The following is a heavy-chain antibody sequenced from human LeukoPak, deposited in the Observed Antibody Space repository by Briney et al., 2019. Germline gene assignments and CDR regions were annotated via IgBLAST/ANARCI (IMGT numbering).Heavy chain of an antibody. Sequence: GGSLRLSCAASGFTFSSYSMNWVRQAPGKGLEWVSSISGSSSYIYYADSVKGRLTISRDNAKKSLYLQMNSLRAEDTAVYYCARARRDGYNYWGQGTLVTVSS. D-gene: IGHD5-24*01. V-gene: IGHV3-21*01. CDR1: GFTFSSYS. CDR3: ARARRDGYNY. CDR2: ISGSSSYI. J-gene: IGHJ4*02.